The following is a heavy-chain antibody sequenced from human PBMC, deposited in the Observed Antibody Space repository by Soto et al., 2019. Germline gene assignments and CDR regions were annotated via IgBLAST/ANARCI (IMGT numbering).Heavy chain of an antibody. CDR2: ISGSGGST. CDR3: AKDGYSYGYYYYYGMDV. D-gene: IGHD5-18*01. Sequence: EVQLLESGGGLVQPGGSLRLSCAASGFTFSSYAMSWVRQAPGKGLEWVSAISGSGGSTYYADSVKGRFTISRDNFKNTLYLQMNSLRAEDTAVYYCAKDGYSYGYYYYYGMDVWGQGTTVTVSS. V-gene: IGHV3-23*01. J-gene: IGHJ6*02. CDR1: GFTFSSYA.